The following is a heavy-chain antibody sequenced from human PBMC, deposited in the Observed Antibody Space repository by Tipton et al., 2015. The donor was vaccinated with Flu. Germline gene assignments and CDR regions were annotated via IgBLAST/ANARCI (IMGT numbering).Heavy chain of an antibody. Sequence: LRLSCTVSGGPISSYYWSWIRQPPGKGLEWIGYIYYSGSTIYNPSLKTRVTISVDTSKNQFSLTLSSVTAADTAVYYCARLPLALSYFDFWGQGTLVTVSS. CDR1: GGPISSYY. CDR2: IYYSGST. CDR3: ARLPLALSYFDF. V-gene: IGHV4-59*01. J-gene: IGHJ4*02.